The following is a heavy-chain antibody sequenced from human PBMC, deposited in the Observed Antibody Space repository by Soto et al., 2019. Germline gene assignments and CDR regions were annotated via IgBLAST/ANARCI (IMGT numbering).Heavy chain of an antibody. D-gene: IGHD3-10*01. J-gene: IGHJ4*02. CDR2: ISGDGTTT. V-gene: IGHV3-11*01. CDR3: ASDPYYYASGF. Sequence: PWGSLRLSCASSGFRFSGHYMTWIRQAPGKGLEWVSKISGDGTTTYYADSVKGRFTVSRDNAKNSVYLQMNSLRAEDTAVYYCASDPYYYASGFWGQGTMVTVSS. CDR1: GFRFSGHY.